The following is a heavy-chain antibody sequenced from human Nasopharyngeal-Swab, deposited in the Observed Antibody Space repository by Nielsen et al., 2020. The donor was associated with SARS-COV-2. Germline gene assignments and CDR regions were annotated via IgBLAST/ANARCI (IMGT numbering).Heavy chain of an antibody. J-gene: IGHJ4*02. CDR2: VSSKGNNYAT. V-gene: IGHV3-73*01. CDR1: GFTFSDSA. D-gene: IGHD2-15*01. Sequence: GESLKISCAASGFTFSDSAIHWVRQASGTGLEWVCRVSSKGNNYATAYSASVKGRFIIFRDDPTNTAYLHMNSLKTEDTAMYYCTRCGGGCYSGRDYWGQGTLVTVSS. CDR3: TRCGGGCYSGRDY.